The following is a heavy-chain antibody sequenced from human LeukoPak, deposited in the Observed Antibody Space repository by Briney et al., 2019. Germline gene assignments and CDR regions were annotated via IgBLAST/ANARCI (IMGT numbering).Heavy chain of an antibody. Sequence: GRSLTLSCAASGFTFSTCGMHWVRQAPGKGLEWVTFISYDGSNKYSADSVKGRLTISRDNSKNTLYLQLNSLRGEDTAVYYCAKDSSSSNHLYGMDVWGQGTTVTVSS. V-gene: IGHV3-30*18. CDR1: GFTFSTCG. CDR3: AKDSSSSNHLYGMDV. D-gene: IGHD6-6*01. J-gene: IGHJ6*02. CDR2: ISYDGSNK.